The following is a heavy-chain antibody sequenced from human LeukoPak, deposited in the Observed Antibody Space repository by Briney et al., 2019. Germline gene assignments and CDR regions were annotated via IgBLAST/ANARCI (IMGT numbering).Heavy chain of an antibody. D-gene: IGHD4-17*01. CDR2: IYYSGYT. V-gene: IGHV4-30-4*01. Sequence: SETLSLTCTVSGRSISSADFYWSWIRQSPGKGLEWIGFIYYSGYTFYNPSLKSRVTISIDTSKNQFSLELNSVTAADTAVYYCARGTTVTTDFDYWGQGTLVTVSS. CDR3: ARGTTVTTDFDY. J-gene: IGHJ4*02. CDR1: GRSISSADFY.